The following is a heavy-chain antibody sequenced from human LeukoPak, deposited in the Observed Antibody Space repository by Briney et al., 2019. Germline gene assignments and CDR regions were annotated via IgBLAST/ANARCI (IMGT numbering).Heavy chain of an antibody. V-gene: IGHV3-30*04. J-gene: IGHJ4*02. CDR2: ISFDGSQK. D-gene: IGHD4-17*01. Sequence: GGSLRLSCEVSGFSVGGYALHWVRQAPGKGLEWVAVISFDGSQKYYAGSVKGRFTISRDTFKNTLFLQMDSLSGEDTGFYYCARSDRGDYNFDYWGQGTLVTVSS. CDR3: ARSDRGDYNFDY. CDR1: GFSVGGYA.